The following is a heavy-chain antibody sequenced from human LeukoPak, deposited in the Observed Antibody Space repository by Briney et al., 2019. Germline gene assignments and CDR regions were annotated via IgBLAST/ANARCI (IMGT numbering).Heavy chain of an antibody. J-gene: IGHJ4*02. D-gene: IGHD6-13*01. CDR3: ARATGIAAAGTLDY. CDR2: IYYSGST. Sequence: PSETLSLTCTVSGGSISSYYWSWIRQPPGKGLEWIGYIYYSGSTNYSPSLKSRVTISVDTSKNQFSLKLSSVTAADTAVYYCARATGIAAAGTLDYWGQGTLVTVSS. V-gene: IGHV4-59*01. CDR1: GGSISSYY.